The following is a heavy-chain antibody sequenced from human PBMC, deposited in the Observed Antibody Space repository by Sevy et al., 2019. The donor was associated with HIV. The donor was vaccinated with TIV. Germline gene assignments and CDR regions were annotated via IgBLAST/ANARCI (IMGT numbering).Heavy chain of an antibody. V-gene: IGHV3-11*01. D-gene: IGHD4-17*01. CDR2: ISSSADTI. CDR3: ARDHVKDGDLGDYYYYAMDV. J-gene: IGHJ6*02. CDR1: GFSISDYY. Sequence: GGSLRLSCAASGFSISDYYMSWIRRAPGKGPQWISYISSSADTIYYADSVKGRFTVSRDNAKNSLYLQMKGLRAEDTAVYYCARDHVKDGDLGDYYYYAMDVWGQGTTVTVSS.